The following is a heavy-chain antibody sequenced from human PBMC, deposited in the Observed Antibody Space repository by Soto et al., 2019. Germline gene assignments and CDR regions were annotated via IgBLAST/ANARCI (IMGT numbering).Heavy chain of an antibody. V-gene: IGHV4-59*01. CDR1: GGSISSYY. CDR2: IYYSGIT. CDR3: XXXKSNYYYGMAV. J-gene: IGHJ6*02. Sequence: QVQLQESGPGLVKPSETLSLTCTVSGGSISSYYWSWIRQPPGKGLEWIGYIYYSGITNYNPSLXXXXXXXXXXXXXXXXXXXXXXXXXXXXXXXXXXXKSNYYYGMAVWGQGTTVTVS.